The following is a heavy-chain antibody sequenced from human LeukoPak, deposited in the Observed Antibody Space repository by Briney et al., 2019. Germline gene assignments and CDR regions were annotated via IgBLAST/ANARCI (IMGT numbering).Heavy chain of an antibody. CDR1: GGSFSGYY. D-gene: IGHD2-15*01. V-gene: IGHV4-59*01. Sequence: PSETLSLTCTVSGGSFSGYYWGWIRQPPGRGLEWIGYVYYSGSTNYNPSFKSRITISVDMSRNQFSLQLSSVTAADTAVYYCARIHRYCSGGACYVLDNWGQGTLVAVSS. CDR2: VYYSGST. CDR3: ARIHRYCSGGACYVLDN. J-gene: IGHJ4*02.